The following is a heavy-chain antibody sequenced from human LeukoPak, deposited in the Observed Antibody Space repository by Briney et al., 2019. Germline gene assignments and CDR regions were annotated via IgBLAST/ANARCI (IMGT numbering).Heavy chain of an antibody. Sequence: ASVKVSCKASGYTFTGYCMHWVRQAPGQGLEWMGWINPNSGGTNYAQKFQGRVTMTRDTSISTAYMELSRLRSDDTAVYYCARDDQLLINWFDPWGQGTLVTVSS. CDR2: INPNSGGT. CDR3: ARDDQLLINWFDP. J-gene: IGHJ5*02. D-gene: IGHD2-2*01. V-gene: IGHV1-2*02. CDR1: GYTFTGYC.